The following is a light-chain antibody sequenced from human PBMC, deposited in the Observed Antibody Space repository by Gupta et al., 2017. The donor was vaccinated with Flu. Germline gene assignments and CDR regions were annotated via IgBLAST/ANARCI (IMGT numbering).Light chain of an antibody. CDR2: ENN. CDR1: SSNIGNNF. Sequence: QSVLTQPPPVSGAPGQKVTISCSGSSSNIGNNFVSWYQQFPGTAPQLLIYENNKRPSGIPDRFSGSKSGTSATLGITGLQTGDEADYYCGTWDSSLSAGVFGTGTKVTVL. CDR3: GTWDSSLSAGV. V-gene: IGLV1-51*02. J-gene: IGLJ1*01.